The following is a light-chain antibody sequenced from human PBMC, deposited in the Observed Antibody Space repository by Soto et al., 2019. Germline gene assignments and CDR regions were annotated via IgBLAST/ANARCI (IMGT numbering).Light chain of an antibody. V-gene: IGKV3-15*01. Sequence: EIVMTQSPATLSVSPVERATLSCRASQSVSSNLAWYQQKPGQAPRLLIYGASTRATGIPARFSGSGSGTEFTLTISSLQSEDFAVYYCQQYNNWPLLTFGQGTRLEIK. CDR1: QSVSSN. CDR3: QQYNNWPLLT. CDR2: GAS. J-gene: IGKJ5*01.